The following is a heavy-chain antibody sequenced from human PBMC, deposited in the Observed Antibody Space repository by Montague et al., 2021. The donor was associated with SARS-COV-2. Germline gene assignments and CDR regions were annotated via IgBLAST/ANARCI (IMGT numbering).Heavy chain of an antibody. Sequence: SETLSLTCTVSGGSIRSSSYYWGWIRQPPGKGRDWIVSIYYSGSTYYNPSLKSRVTISVDTSKNQFSLKLSSVTAADTAVYYCARHRTTIFLCRMFDYWGQGTLVTVSS. CDR2: IYYSGST. D-gene: IGHD3-9*01. V-gene: IGHV4-39*01. CDR3: ARHRTTIFLCRMFDY. J-gene: IGHJ4*02. CDR1: GGSIRSSSYY.